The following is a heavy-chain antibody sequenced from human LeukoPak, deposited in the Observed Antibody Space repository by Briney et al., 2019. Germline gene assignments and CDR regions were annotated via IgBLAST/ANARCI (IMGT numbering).Heavy chain of an antibody. V-gene: IGHV3-23*01. CDR2: ISGSGGST. J-gene: IGHJ4*02. CDR3: AKSTADPVYYFDY. Sequence: GGSLRLSCAASGFTFSRYAMSWVRQAPGKGLEWVSAISGSGGSTYYADSVKGRFTISRDNSKNTLYLQMNSLRAEDTAVYYCAKSTADPVYYFDYWGQGTLVTVSS. CDR1: GFTFSRYA. D-gene: IGHD4-17*01.